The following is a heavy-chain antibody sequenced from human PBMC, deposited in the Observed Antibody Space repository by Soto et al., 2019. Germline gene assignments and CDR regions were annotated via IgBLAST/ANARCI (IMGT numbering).Heavy chain of an antibody. CDR1: GGSISSSNW. D-gene: IGHD3-3*01. V-gene: IGHV4-4*02. CDR3: ARVERFLEWFHFDY. J-gene: IGHJ4*02. Sequence: SETLSLTCAVSGGSISSSNWWSWVRQPPGKGLEWIGEIYHSGSTNYNPSLKSRVTISVDKSKNQFSLKLSSVTAADTAVYYCARVERFLEWFHFDYWGQGTLVTVSS. CDR2: IYHSGST.